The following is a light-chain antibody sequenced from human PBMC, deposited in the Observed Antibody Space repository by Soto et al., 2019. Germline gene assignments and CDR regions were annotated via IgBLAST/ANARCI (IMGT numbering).Light chain of an antibody. CDR2: DAS. CDR3: QQYDNLPWT. V-gene: IGKV1-33*01. CDR1: QDITNH. J-gene: IGKJ1*01. Sequence: DIQMTQSPSSLSASVGDRVTITCQASQDITNHLNWYQQKAGKAPKLLIYDASNLETGVPSRFSGSGSGTDFTFTITSLQPEDIASYYCQQYDNLPWTFGHGTKVEIK.